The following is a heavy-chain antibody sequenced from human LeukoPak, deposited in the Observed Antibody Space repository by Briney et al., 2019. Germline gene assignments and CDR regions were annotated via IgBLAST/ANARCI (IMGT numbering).Heavy chain of an antibody. J-gene: IGHJ4*02. V-gene: IGHV1-18*01. CDR2: ISAYNGNT. CDR1: GYTFTSYG. Sequence: GGSVKVSCKASGYTFTSYGISWVRQAPGQGLEWMGWISAYNGNTNYAQKLQGRVTMTTDTSTSTAYMELRSLRSDDTAVYYCARDIKDIVVVPAAIWEGGFDYWGQGTLVTVSS. D-gene: IGHD2-2*02. CDR3: ARDIKDIVVVPAAIWEGGFDY.